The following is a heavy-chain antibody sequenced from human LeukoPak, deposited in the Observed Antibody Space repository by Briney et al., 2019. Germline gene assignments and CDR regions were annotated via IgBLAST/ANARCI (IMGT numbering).Heavy chain of an antibody. J-gene: IGHJ5*02. CDR3: ARQPVRIAVAGRNWFDP. V-gene: IGHV4-39*01. D-gene: IGHD6-19*01. CDR2: MYYSGST. Sequence: SESVSLTCTVSGGSISSSSYYWAWIRQPPGKGLEWIGSMYYSGSTYYNPSLKSRVTISVDTSKNQFSLKLSSVTAADTAVYYCARQPVRIAVAGRNWFDPWGRGALDPVSS. CDR1: GGSISSSSYY.